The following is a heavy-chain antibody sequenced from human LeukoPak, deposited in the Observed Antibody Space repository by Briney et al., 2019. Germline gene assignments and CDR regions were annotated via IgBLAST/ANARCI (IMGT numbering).Heavy chain of an antibody. CDR3: ARDTWGSDYLDY. D-gene: IGHD3-16*01. Sequence: SETLSLTCAVYGGSFSGYYWSWIRQPPGKGLEWIGYIYYSGSTNYNPSLKSRVTISVDTSKNQFSLKLSSVTAADTAVYYCARDTWGSDYLDYWGQGTLVAVSS. V-gene: IGHV4-59*01. CDR1: GGSFSGYY. CDR2: IYYSGST. J-gene: IGHJ4*02.